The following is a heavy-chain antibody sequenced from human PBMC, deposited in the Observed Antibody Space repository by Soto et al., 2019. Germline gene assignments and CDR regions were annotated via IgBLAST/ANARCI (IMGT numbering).Heavy chain of an antibody. V-gene: IGHV3-23*01. CDR1: GFPFSMFA. CDR2: IRGSGGGT. D-gene: IGHD3-10*01. J-gene: IGHJ6*02. CDR3: AKASGRVHYGMHV. Sequence: QPVGSLRLSCAASGFPFSMFAMNWVRQAPGKGLEWVSGIRGSGGGTYYADSVKGRFTISRDDSRNMLYLEMNTLRGEDTAVYYCAKASGRVHYGMHVWGQGTTVTVSS.